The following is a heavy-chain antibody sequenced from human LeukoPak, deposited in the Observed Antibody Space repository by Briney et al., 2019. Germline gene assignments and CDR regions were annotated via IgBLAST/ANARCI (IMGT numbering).Heavy chain of an antibody. Sequence: GESLTLSWAATAPTFSSFAISWVRQGPEGGLEWVSCIRGNGETFYAASVKGRFTLYSDSSTNTVYFQLNNLRVEVTAIYYCARASWVSSTDAVRWGQGTLVTVAS. CDR3: ARASWVSSTDAVR. V-gene: IGHV3-23*01. CDR2: IRGNGET. CDR1: APTFSSFA. J-gene: IGHJ4*02. D-gene: IGHD3-16*01.